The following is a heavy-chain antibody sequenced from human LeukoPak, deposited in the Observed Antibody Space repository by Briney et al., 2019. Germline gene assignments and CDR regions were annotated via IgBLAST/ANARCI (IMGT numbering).Heavy chain of an antibody. CDR2: INNEGSRT. CDR3: ARVSKSVAGGDY. V-gene: IGHV3-74*03. Sequence: HPGGSLRLACAASGFTFSSYWMHWVRQARGKGLVWVSRINNEGSRTTHADCVKARFTISRDNDQNSVYLQMNSLRAEDTAVYYCARVSKSVAGGDYWGQGTLVTVSS. D-gene: IGHD2/OR15-2a*01. CDR1: GFTFSSYW. J-gene: IGHJ4*02.